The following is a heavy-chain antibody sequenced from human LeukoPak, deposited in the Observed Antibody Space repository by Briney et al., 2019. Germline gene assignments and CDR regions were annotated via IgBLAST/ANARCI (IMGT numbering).Heavy chain of an antibody. CDR1: GGTFSSYA. D-gene: IGHD2-15*01. Sequence: SVKVSCKASGGTFSSYAISWVRQAPGQGLEWMGRIIPILGIANYAQKFQGRVTITADKSTSTAYMELSSLRSEDTAVYYCARAVGIVVVVVATLDYWGQGTLVTVSS. CDR3: ARAVGIVVVVVATLDY. V-gene: IGHV1-69*04. CDR2: IIPILGIA. J-gene: IGHJ4*02.